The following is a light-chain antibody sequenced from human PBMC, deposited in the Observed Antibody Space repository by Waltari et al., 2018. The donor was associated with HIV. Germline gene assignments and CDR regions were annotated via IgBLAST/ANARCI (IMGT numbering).Light chain of an antibody. Sequence: DIQMTQSPPSVSASVGDRVTITCRSSHNIRSWLGWYQQKPGGAPKLLIYAAFNLQSGVSSRFAGSGSGTEFTLTINSLQPDDSATYHCQQAHSTPFTFGPGTKVEVK. CDR2: AAF. J-gene: IGKJ3*01. V-gene: IGKV1-12*01. CDR3: QQAHSTPFT. CDR1: HNIRSW.